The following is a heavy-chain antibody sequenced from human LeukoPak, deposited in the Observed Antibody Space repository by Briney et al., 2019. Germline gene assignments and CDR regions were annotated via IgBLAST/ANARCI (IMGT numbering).Heavy chain of an antibody. CDR1: GYTFTSYG. CDR3: ARDPGQLDQSGGFFDY. V-gene: IGHV1-18*01. CDR2: ISAYNGNT. Sequence: ASVKVSCKASGYTFTSYGISWVRQAPGQGLEWMGWISAYNGNTNYAQKLQGRVTMTTDTSTSTAYMELRSLRSDDTAVYYCARDPGQLDQSGGFFDYWGQGTLVTVSS. D-gene: IGHD6-6*01. J-gene: IGHJ4*02.